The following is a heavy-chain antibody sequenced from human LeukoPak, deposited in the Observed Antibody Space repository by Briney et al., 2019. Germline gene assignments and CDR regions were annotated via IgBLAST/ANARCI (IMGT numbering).Heavy chain of an antibody. CDR2: IYHSGST. D-gene: IGHD3-3*01. CDR1: GGSISNITNSNW. Sequence: SGTLSLTCAVSGGSISNITNSNWWSWVRQPPGKGLEWIGEIYHSGSTNYNPSLKSRVTISVDTSKNQFSLKLSSVTAADTAVYYCARRGGITIFGVVIMTPPFDYWGQGTLVTVSS. V-gene: IGHV4-4*02. CDR3: ARRGGITIFGVVIMTPPFDY. J-gene: IGHJ4*02.